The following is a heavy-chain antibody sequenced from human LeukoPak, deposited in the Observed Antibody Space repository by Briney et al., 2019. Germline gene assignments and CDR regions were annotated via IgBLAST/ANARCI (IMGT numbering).Heavy chain of an antibody. V-gene: IGHV3-30*18. CDR2: ISYDGSNK. CDR3: AKGGTGWYGNWFDP. CDR1: GFTFSSYG. D-gene: IGHD6-19*01. Sequence: GGSLRLSCAASGFTFSSYGMHWVRQAPGKGLEWVAVISYDGSNKYYADSVKGRFTTSRDNSKNTLYLQLNSLRAEDTAVYYCAKGGTGWYGNWFDPWGQGTLVTVSS. J-gene: IGHJ5*02.